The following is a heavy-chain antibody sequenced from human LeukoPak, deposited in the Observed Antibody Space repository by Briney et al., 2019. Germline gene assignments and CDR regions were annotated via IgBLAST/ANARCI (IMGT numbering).Heavy chain of an antibody. Sequence: SETLSLTCTVSGGSISSYYWSWIRQPPGKGLEWIGYIYYSGSTNYNPSLKSRVTISVDTSKNQFSLKLSSVTAADTAVYYCARHPAAANWFDPWGQGTLVIVSS. J-gene: IGHJ5*02. CDR1: GGSISSYY. V-gene: IGHV4-59*08. D-gene: IGHD6-13*01. CDR3: ARHPAAANWFDP. CDR2: IYYSGST.